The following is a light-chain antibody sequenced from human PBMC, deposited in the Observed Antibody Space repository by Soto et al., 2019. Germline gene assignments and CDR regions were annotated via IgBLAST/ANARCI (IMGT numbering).Light chain of an antibody. CDR1: QSVSSSY. CDR2: GAS. Sequence: EIVLTQSPGTLSLSPGERATLSCRASQSVSSSYLAGYQQKPGQAPRLLIYGASIRPTGIPDRFSGSGSGTDFTLTISRLEPEDFAGYYCQQYGSSRWTFGQGTKVEIK. J-gene: IGKJ1*01. CDR3: QQYGSSRWT. V-gene: IGKV3-20*01.